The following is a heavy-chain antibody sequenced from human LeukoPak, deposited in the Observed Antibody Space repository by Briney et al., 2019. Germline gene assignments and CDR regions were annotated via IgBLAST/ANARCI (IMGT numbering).Heavy chain of an antibody. CDR3: ARDLIEDCSSTSCYGDY. J-gene: IGHJ4*02. D-gene: IGHD2-2*01. CDR1: GFTVSSNY. CDR2: IYSGGST. V-gene: IGHV3-53*01. Sequence: PGGSLRLSCAASGFTVSSNYMSWVRQAPGKGLEWVSVIYSGGSTYYADSVKGRLTISRDNSKNTLYLQMNSLRAEDTAVYYCARDLIEDCSSTSCYGDYWGQGTLVTVSS.